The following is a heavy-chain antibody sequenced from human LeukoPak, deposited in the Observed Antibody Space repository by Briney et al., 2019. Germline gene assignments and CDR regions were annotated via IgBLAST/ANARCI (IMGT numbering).Heavy chain of an antibody. V-gene: IGHV4-59*01. Sequence: PSETLSLTCTVSGGSISSYYWSWIRQPPGKGLEWIGYIYYSGSTNYNPSLKSRVTISVDTSKNQFSLKLSSVTAADTAVYYCARAFDYYDSSGYYYCAFDIWGQGTMVTVSS. CDR2: IYYSGST. CDR1: GGSISSYY. J-gene: IGHJ3*02. D-gene: IGHD3-22*01. CDR3: ARAFDYYDSSGYYYCAFDI.